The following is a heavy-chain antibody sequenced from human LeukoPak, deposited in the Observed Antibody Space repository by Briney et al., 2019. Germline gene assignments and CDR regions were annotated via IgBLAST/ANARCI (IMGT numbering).Heavy chain of an antibody. CDR3: AKDPIFGVVTPYYYYGMDV. CDR1: GFTFSNYV. Sequence: GGSLRLSCAASGFTFSNYVMSWVRQAPGKGLEWVSGISGSGESRYYADSVKGRFTISRDNSKNSLYLEMNSLRAEDTAVYYCAKDPIFGVVTPYYYYGMDVWGQGTTVTVSS. CDR2: ISGSGESR. V-gene: IGHV3-23*01. D-gene: IGHD3-3*01. J-gene: IGHJ6*02.